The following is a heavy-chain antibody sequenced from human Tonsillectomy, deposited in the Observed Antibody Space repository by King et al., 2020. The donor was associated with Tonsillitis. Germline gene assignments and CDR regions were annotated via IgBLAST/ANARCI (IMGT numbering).Heavy chain of an antibody. CDR1: GFTFSSYA. Sequence: VQLVEYGGGLVQPGGSLRLSCAASGFTFSSYAMSWVRQAPGKGLEWVSAISGSGGSTYYADSVKGRFTISRDNSKNTLYLQMNSLRAEDTDVYYCAKAQYYYDSSGYYHGRRGVDYWGQGTLVTVSS. V-gene: IGHV3-23*04. CDR2: ISGSGGST. J-gene: IGHJ4*02. D-gene: IGHD3-22*01. CDR3: AKAQYYYDSSGYYHGRRGVDY.